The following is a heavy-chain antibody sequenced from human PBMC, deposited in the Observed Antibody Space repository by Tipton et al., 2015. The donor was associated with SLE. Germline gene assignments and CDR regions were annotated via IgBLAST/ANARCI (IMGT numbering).Heavy chain of an antibody. Sequence: TLSLTCTVSGGSVFSGTSFWDWIRQPPGKGLEWIGSIYYRGGTHYNPSLKSRVTVSMDTSKNQFSLKLNSVTAADTAVYYCARVDGATGRDSWGQGTLVTVSS. CDR2: IYYRGGT. J-gene: IGHJ4*02. CDR1: GGSVFSGTSF. CDR3: ARVDGATGRDS. D-gene: IGHD5-12*01. V-gene: IGHV4-39*07.